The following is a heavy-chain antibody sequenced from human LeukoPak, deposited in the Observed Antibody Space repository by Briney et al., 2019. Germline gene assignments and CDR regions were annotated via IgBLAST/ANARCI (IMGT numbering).Heavy chain of an antibody. CDR1: GGSISSSSYY. V-gene: IGHV4-39*01. CDR3: ARQKTGDPELLDY. J-gene: IGHJ4*02. D-gene: IGHD7-27*01. Sequence: SETLSLTCTVSGGSISSSSYYWGWIRQPPGKGLEWIGSIYYRGGIYYNPSLKSRVTISVDTSRNQFSLRLGPVTAADTAVYYCARQKTGDPELLDYWGQGTLVTVSS. CDR2: IYYRGGI.